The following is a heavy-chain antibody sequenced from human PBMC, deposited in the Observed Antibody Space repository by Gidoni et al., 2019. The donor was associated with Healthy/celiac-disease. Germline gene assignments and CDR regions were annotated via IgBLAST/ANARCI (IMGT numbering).Heavy chain of an antibody. J-gene: IGHJ4*02. D-gene: IGHD3-9*01. CDR1: GFTFSSYA. Sequence: QVQLVESGGGVVQPGRSLRLSCSASGFTFSSYAMHWVRQAPGKGLEWVAVISYDGSNKSYADSVKGRFTISRDNSKNTLYLQMNSLRAEDTAVYYCARGKGPYDILTGHECAHDYWGQGTLVTVSS. CDR2: ISYDGSNK. CDR3: ARGKGPYDILTGHECAHDY. V-gene: IGHV3-30-3*01.